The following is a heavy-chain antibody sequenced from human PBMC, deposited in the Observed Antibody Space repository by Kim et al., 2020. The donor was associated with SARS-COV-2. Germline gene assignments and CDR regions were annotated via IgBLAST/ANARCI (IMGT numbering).Heavy chain of an antibody. D-gene: IGHD6-13*01. CDR1: GGSISSGGYY. Sequence: SETLSLTCTVSGGSISSGGYYWSWIRQHPGKGLEWIGYIYYSGSTYYNPSLKSRVTISVDTSKNQFSLKLSSVTAADTAVYYCARVCSSSWYEGWSHYYYYCGMDVWGQGTTVTVSS. CDR2: IYYSGST. J-gene: IGHJ6*02. CDR3: ARVCSSSWYEGWSHYYYYCGMDV. V-gene: IGHV4-31*03.